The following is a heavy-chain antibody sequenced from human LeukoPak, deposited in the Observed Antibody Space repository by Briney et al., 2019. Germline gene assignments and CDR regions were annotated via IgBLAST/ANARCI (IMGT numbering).Heavy chain of an antibody. CDR1: GFTFSNSG. Sequence: GGSLRLSCAASGFTFSNSGMHWVRQAPGKGLEWVAFIRYDGRIQYYADSVKGRFTISRDNSENTLYLQMNSLRAEDTAVYYCARGRVAAAGSFVYWGQGTLVTVSS. V-gene: IGHV3-30*02. D-gene: IGHD6-13*01. CDR3: ARGRVAAAGSFVY. J-gene: IGHJ4*02. CDR2: IRYDGRIQ.